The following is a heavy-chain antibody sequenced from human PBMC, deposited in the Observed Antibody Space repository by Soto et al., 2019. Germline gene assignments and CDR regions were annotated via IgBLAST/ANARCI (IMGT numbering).Heavy chain of an antibody. V-gene: IGHV3-23*01. CDR3: ARGSTDSYPGSRIFDF. CDR1: GLTFGSRA. J-gene: IGHJ4*02. CDR2: ITDTGGDA. D-gene: IGHD3-10*01. Sequence: GSLRLSCVASGLTFGSRAMTWVRQAPGEGLQWVSTITDTGGDAKYADSVRGRFVISRDNSKKTLYLQMTSLTAEDSAMYYCARGSTDSYPGSRIFDFWGRGTLVTVSS.